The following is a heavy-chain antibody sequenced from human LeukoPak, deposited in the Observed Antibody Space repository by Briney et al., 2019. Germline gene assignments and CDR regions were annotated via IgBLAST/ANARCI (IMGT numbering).Heavy chain of an antibody. V-gene: IGHV3-48*01. J-gene: IGHJ4*02. D-gene: IGHD1-26*01. CDR1: GFTFSSYS. Sequence: PGGSLRLSCAASGFTFSSYSMNWVRQAPGKGLEWVSYISSSSSTIYYADSVKGRFTISRDNAKNSLYLQMNSLRAEDTAVYYRARSVGPFDYWGQGTLVTVSS. CDR3: ARSVGPFDY. CDR2: ISSSSSTI.